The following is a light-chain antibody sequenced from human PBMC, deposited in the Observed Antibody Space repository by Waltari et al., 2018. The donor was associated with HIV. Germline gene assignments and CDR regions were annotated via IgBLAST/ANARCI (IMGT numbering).Light chain of an antibody. CDR1: QSVSGN. J-gene: IGKJ1*01. CDR2: GAS. CDR3: QQYNGWPPWT. Sequence: EIVMTHSPATLSVSPGERATLSCRASQSVSGNLAWYQQKPGQAPRLLLYGASTRATGIPARFSGSGSGTEFTLSISSLQSEDFAVYFCQQYNGWPPWTFGQGTEVEIK. V-gene: IGKV3-15*01.